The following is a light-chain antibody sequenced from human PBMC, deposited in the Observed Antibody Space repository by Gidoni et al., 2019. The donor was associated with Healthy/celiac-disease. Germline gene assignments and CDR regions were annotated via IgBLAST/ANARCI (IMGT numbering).Light chain of an antibody. CDR3: QQSYSTRLFT. J-gene: IGKJ3*01. CDR1: QSISSY. Sequence: DIHMTQSLSSLSASVGDRVTITCRASQSISSYLNWYKQKPGKAPKRLIYAASSLQSGVPSRFSGSGSGTDFTLTISSLQPEDFATYYCQQSYSTRLFTFGPGTKVDIK. V-gene: IGKV1-39*01. CDR2: AAS.